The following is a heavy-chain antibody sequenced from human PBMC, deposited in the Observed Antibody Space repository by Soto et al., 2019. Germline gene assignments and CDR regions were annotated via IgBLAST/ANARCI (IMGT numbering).Heavy chain of an antibody. CDR3: ASNVHGIAAPPDFDF. Sequence: SETLSLTCAVSGGSISRRNWWSWVRQPPGKGLEWIGYIYYSGSTNYNPSLKSRVTISVDTSKNLFSLKLSSVTAADTAVYYCASNVHGIAAPPDFDFWGQGTLVTVSS. CDR2: IYYSGST. CDR1: GGSISRRNW. V-gene: IGHV4-4*02. J-gene: IGHJ4*02. D-gene: IGHD6-6*01.